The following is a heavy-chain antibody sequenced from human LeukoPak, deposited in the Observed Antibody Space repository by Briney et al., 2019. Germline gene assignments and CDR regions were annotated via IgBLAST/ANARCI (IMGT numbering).Heavy chain of an antibody. D-gene: IGHD3-22*01. CDR3: ARDRLGPVVHDAFDI. Sequence: SVKVSCKASGGTFSSYAISWVRQAPGQGLEWMGGIIPIFGTANYAQKFQGRVTITADESTSTAYMELSSLRSEYTAVYYCARDRLGPVVHDAFDIWGQGTMVTVSS. J-gene: IGHJ3*02. CDR2: IIPIFGTA. V-gene: IGHV1-69*13. CDR1: GGTFSSYA.